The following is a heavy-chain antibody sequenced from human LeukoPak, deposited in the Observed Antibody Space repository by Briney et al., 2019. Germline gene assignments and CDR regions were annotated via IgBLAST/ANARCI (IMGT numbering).Heavy chain of an antibody. CDR1: GFTFSSYS. D-gene: IGHD2/OR15-2a*01. Sequence: PGGSLRLSCAASGFTFSSYSMNWVRQAPGKGLEWVSSISSSSSYIYYADSVKGRFTISRDNAKNSLYLQMNSLRAEDTAVYYCARSYSAATLYYYMDVWGKGTTVTVSS. CDR3: ARSYSAATLYYYMDV. J-gene: IGHJ6*03. V-gene: IGHV3-21*01. CDR2: ISSSSSYI.